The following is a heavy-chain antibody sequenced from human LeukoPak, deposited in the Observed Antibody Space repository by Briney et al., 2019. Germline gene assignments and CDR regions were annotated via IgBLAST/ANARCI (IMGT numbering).Heavy chain of an antibody. V-gene: IGHV4-59*01. D-gene: IGHD3-9*01. CDR1: GGSISSYY. Sequence: SETLSLTCTVSGGSISSYYWSWIRQPPGKGLEWIGYIYYSGSTNYNPSLKSRVTISVDTSKNQFSLKLSPVTAADTAVYYCARGGPAKYYDILTRTSAYFDYWGQGTLVTVSS. CDR3: ARGGPAKYYDILTRTSAYFDY. CDR2: IYYSGST. J-gene: IGHJ4*02.